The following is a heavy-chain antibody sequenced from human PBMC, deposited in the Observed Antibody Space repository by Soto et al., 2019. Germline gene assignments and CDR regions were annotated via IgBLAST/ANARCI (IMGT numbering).Heavy chain of an antibody. CDR3: ARDEMTTVTSQTHYYYYYYMDV. CDR1: GFTFSSYA. V-gene: IGHV3-64*01. CDR2: ISSNGGST. D-gene: IGHD4-17*01. Sequence: EVQLVESGGGLVQPGGSLRLSCAASGFTFSSYAMHWVRQAPGKGLEYVSAISSNGGSTYYANSVKGRFTISRDNSKNTLYRQMGSLRAEDMAVYYCARDEMTTVTSQTHYYYYYYMDVWGKGTTVTVSS. J-gene: IGHJ6*03.